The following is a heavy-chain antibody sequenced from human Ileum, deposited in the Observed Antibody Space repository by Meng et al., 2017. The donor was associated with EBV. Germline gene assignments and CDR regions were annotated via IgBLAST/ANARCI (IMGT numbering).Heavy chain of an antibody. V-gene: IGHV3-74*01. Sequence: EGQLVESGGTLVQPGGSLRLAFAASGFTFSSYWMHWVRQAPGKGLVWVSRINSDGSNTNYADSVKGRFTISRDNAKNTLYLQMNSLRAEDTAMYYCAISITVTTDYWGQGTLVTVSS. J-gene: IGHJ4*02. D-gene: IGHD4-17*01. CDR1: GFTFSSYW. CDR2: INSDGSNT. CDR3: AISITVTTDY.